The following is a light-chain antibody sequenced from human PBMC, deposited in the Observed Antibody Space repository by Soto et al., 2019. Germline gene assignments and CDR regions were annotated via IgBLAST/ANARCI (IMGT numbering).Light chain of an antibody. V-gene: IGKV3-15*01. CDR3: QRYNNWPPIT. Sequence: EIVMTQSPAILSVSPGERATLSCRASQSISTNLAWYQQKPGQAPRLLIYDATNRATGIPARFSGSGSGTEFTLTISSLQSEDFAVYYCQRYNNWPPITFGQGTRMEIK. CDR1: QSISTN. J-gene: IGKJ5*01. CDR2: DAT.